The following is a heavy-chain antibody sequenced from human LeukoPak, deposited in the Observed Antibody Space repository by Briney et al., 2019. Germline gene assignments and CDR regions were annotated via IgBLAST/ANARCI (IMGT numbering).Heavy chain of an antibody. V-gene: IGHV3-48*03. CDR3: AKNRENYFGYFDL. D-gene: IGHD2/OR15-2a*01. CDR2: ISSSGTTI. Sequence: GSLRLSFSASGSTFCTYEMNRARPAPGQGLEGLSYISSSGTTIYYADSVKGRFTISRDNAENSLYLQMNSLRAEDTAAYYCAKNRENYFGYFDLWGRGALVTVSS. J-gene: IGHJ2*01. CDR1: GSTFCTYE.